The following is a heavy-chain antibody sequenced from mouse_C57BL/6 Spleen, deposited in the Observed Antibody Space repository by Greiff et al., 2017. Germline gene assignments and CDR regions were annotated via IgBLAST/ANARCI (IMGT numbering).Heavy chain of an antibody. D-gene: IGHD4-1*01. CDR3: ARTGTGGYYFDY. J-gene: IGHJ2*01. CDR2: ISGGGGNT. V-gene: IGHV5-9*01. Sequence: EVHLVESGGGLVKPGGSLKLSCAASGFTFSSYTMSWVRQTPEKRLEWVATISGGGGNTYYPDSVKGRFTISRDNAKNTLYLQMSSLRSEDPALYYCARTGTGGYYFDYWGQGTTLTVSS. CDR1: GFTFSSYT.